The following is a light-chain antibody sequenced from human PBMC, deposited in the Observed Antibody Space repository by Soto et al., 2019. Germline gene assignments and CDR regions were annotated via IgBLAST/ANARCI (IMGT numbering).Light chain of an antibody. J-gene: IGLJ1*01. Sequence: QSVLTQPPSVSGTPGQRVTISCSGSSSNIGGNTVSWYQHFPGTAPKLIIYRNDQRPSGVPDRFSGSKSGTSASLAISGLQSEDEAEYYCAGWDHSEFFVFGPGTKLTVL. CDR1: SSNIGGNT. CDR2: RND. CDR3: AGWDHSEFFV. V-gene: IGLV1-44*01.